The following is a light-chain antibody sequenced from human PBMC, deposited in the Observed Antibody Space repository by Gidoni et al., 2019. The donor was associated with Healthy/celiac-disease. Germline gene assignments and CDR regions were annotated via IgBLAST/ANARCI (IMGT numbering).Light chain of an antibody. J-gene: IGKJ1*01. CDR1: QSVSSY. V-gene: IGKV3-11*01. CDR3: QQRSNWPPT. Sequence: EIVLTQSPATLSLSPGERATLSCRASQSVSSYVAWYQQKPGQAPRLLIYEASNRATGIPARVSGSGSVTDFTLTISSLEPEDFAVYYCQQRSNWPPTFGQXTKVEIK. CDR2: EAS.